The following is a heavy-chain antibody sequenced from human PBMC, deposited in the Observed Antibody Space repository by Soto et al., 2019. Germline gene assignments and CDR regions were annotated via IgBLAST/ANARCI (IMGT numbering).Heavy chain of an antibody. CDR3: AHKGDGYRGFKY. CDR2: IYWDDDK. V-gene: IGHV2-5*02. J-gene: IGHJ4*02. CDR1: GFSLFTSGVG. D-gene: IGHD5-12*01. Sequence: SGPTLVNPTQTLTLTCTLSGFSLFTSGVGVGWIRQPPGEALEWLALIYWDDDKRYSPILRSRLTITKDTSKNQVVLTVTNMEPVDTATYYCAHKGDGYRGFKYWGQGTLVTVSS.